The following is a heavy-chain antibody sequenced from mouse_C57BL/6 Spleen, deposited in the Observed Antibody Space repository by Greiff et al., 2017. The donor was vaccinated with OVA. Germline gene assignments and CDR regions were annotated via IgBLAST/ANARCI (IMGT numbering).Heavy chain of an antibody. Sequence: EVQLQESEGGLVQPGSSMKLSCTASGFTFSDYYMAWVRQVPEKGLEWVANINYDGSSTYYLDSLKSRFIISRDNAKNILYLQMSSLKSEDTATYYCARFEDDGYYNYFDYWGQGTTLTVSS. J-gene: IGHJ2*01. CDR3: ARFEDDGYYNYFDY. D-gene: IGHD2-3*01. V-gene: IGHV5-16*01. CDR2: INYDGSST. CDR1: GFTFSDYY.